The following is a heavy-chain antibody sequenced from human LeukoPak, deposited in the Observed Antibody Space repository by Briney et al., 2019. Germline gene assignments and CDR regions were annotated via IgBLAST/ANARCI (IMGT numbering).Heavy chain of an antibody. V-gene: IGHV3-21*01. J-gene: IGHJ6*02. Sequence: GGSLRLSCAASGFSFSTYSMNWVRQAPGKGLEWVSSISSSSNYIYYADSLKGRFTISRDNAKNSLYLLMYSLRAEDTAVYYCARDRCSGGSCYGYYYGMDVWGQGTTVTVSS. CDR2: ISSSSNYI. D-gene: IGHD2-15*01. CDR3: ARDRCSGGSCYGYYYGMDV. CDR1: GFSFSTYS.